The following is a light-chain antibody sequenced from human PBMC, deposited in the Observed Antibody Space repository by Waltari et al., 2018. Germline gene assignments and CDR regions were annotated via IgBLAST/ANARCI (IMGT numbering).Light chain of an antibody. J-gene: IGLJ1*01. Sequence: QSALTQPPSASGSPGQSVTISCPGPSSDGGGSVSVSWYQQHPRKPPKLMIYDVNKRPSGVPDRFSGSKSGNTASLTVSGLQAEDEADYFCNSYAGSKHYVFGTGTKVTVL. V-gene: IGLV2-8*01. CDR3: NSYAGSKHYV. CDR2: DVN. CDR1: SSDGGGSVS.